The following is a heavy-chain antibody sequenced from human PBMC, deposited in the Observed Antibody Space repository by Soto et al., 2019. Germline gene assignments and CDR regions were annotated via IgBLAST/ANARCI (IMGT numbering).Heavy chain of an antibody. D-gene: IGHD3-22*01. CDR1: GYSFAGYW. J-gene: IGHJ4*02. CDR2: IDPSDSQT. CDR3: ARQIYDSDTGPNFQYYFDS. Sequence: GKSLQISCKGSGYSFAGYWITWVRQKPGKGLEWIGLIDPSDSQTYYSPSFRGHVTISVTKSITTVFLQWSSLRASDTAMYYCARQIYDSDTGPNFQYYFDSWGQGTPVTVSS. V-gene: IGHV5-10-1*01.